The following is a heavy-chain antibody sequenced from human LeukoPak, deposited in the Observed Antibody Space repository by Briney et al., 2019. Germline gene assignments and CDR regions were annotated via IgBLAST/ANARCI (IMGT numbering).Heavy chain of an antibody. CDR3: ARSKGVYYYDSSGYYFDY. D-gene: IGHD3-22*01. CDR2: ISYDGSNK. J-gene: IGHJ4*02. Sequence: GGSLRLSCAASGFTFSSYAMHWGRQAPGKGLEWVAVISYDGSNKYYADSVKGRFTISRDNSKNTLYLQMNSLRAEDTAVYYCARSKGVYYYDSSGYYFDYWGQGTLVTVFS. V-gene: IGHV3-30-3*01. CDR1: GFTFSSYA.